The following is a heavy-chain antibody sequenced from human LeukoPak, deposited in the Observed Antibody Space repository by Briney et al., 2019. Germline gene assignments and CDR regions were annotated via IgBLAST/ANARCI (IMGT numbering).Heavy chain of an antibody. CDR3: AGGGGYDFWSGYYTPQNWFDP. CDR1: GGSISTSNYY. J-gene: IGHJ5*02. V-gene: IGHV4-39*07. D-gene: IGHD3-3*01. Sequence: PSETLSLTCTVSGGSISTSNYYWGWIRQPPGKGLEWIGNIFYSGSTYYSPSLRSRVTISLDTSRNQFSLKLNSVTAADTAVYYCAGGGGYDFWSGYYTPQNWFDPWGQGTLVTVSS. CDR2: IFYSGST.